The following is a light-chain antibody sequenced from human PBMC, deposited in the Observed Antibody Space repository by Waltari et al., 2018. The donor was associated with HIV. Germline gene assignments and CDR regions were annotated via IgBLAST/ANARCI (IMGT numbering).Light chain of an antibody. CDR1: HSVTNF. CDR3: QQRSNWPS. J-gene: IGKJ2*03. CDR2: DAS. Sequence: ASHSVTNFLAWYQQKPGQAPRLLIYDASTRAAGIPARFSGSGSGTDFTLTISILEPEDFAVYYCQQRSNWPSFGQGTRLDI. V-gene: IGKV3-11*01.